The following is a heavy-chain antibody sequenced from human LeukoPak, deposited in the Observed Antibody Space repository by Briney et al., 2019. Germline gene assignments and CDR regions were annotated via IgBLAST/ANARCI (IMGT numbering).Heavy chain of an antibody. CDR1: GYTFTNYD. CDR2: ISAYNGNT. CDR3: ARDRGYSSSWFNWFDP. V-gene: IGHV1-18*01. J-gene: IGHJ5*02. D-gene: IGHD6-13*01. Sequence: ASVKVSCKASGYTFTNYDICWVRQAPGQGLEWMGWISAYNGNTNYAQKLQGRVTMTTDTSTSTAYMELRSLRSDDTAVYYCARDRGYSSSWFNWFDPWGQGTLVTVSS.